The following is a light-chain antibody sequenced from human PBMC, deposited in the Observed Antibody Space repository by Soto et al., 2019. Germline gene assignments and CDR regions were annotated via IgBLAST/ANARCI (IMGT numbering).Light chain of an antibody. CDR1: QILLFSSNKKNY. CDR2: WAS. CDR3: QQFYSSPLT. V-gene: IGKV4-1*01. Sequence: DIVMTQSPASLAVSLGERATINWNSSQILLFSSNKKNYLAWYQQRPGQPPKLLIYWASSRESGVPDRFTGSGSGTDFTLSISSLQAEDVAVYYCQQFYSSPLTFGGGTKVDIK. J-gene: IGKJ4*01.